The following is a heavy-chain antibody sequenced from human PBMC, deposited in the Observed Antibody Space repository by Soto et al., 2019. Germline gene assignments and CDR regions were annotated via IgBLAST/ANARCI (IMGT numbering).Heavy chain of an antibody. Sequence: QLQLQEWGPGLVKPSETLSLTCTVSGGSVSSSNFYWGWVRQSPGKGLEWIGSIYYSGSTYYNPSLESRVTISVAKSKNQFSLKVISVTAADTAVYYCARLEGLATISYYFDYWGQGTLVTVSS. D-gene: IGHD3-9*01. CDR3: ARLEGLATISYYFDY. CDR2: IYYSGST. V-gene: IGHV4-39*01. CDR1: GGSVSSSNFY. J-gene: IGHJ4*02.